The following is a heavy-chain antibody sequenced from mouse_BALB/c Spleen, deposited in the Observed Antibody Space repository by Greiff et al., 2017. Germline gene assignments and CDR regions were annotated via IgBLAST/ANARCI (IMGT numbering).Heavy chain of an antibody. Sequence: VQLQQSGPELVKPGASVKMSCKASGYTFTSYVMHWVKQKPGQGLEWIGYIDPYNDGTKYNEKFKGKATLTSDKSSSTAYMELSSLTSEDSAVYYCARDGIYYGNYGDYWGQGTTLTVAS. D-gene: IGHD2-1*01. CDR3: ARDGIYYGNYGDY. CDR2: IDPYNDGT. CDR1: GYTFTSYV. J-gene: IGHJ2*01. V-gene: IGHV1-14*01.